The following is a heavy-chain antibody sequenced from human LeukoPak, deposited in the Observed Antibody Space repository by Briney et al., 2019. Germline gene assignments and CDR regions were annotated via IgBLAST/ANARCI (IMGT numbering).Heavy chain of an antibody. CDR1: GYSFTSYW. D-gene: IGHD2-21*01. Sequence: GESLQISCQCSGYSFTSYWIGWVRPMPGKGLEWMGIIYPGDSDTRYSPTFQGQVTISADKSISTAYLQWSSLKASDTAMYYCARIVVTRIDYWGQGTLVTVSS. V-gene: IGHV5-51*01. J-gene: IGHJ4*02. CDR3: ARIVVTRIDY. CDR2: IYPGDSDT.